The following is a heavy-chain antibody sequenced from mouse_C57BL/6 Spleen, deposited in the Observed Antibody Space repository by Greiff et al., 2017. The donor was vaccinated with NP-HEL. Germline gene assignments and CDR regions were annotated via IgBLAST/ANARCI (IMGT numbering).Heavy chain of an antibody. J-gene: IGHJ3*01. CDR3: AREGGNSWFAY. Sequence: VQLQQSGPELVKPEASVKISCKASGYAFSSSWMNWVKQRPGKGLEWIGRIYPGDGDTNYNGKFKGKATLTADKSSSTAYMQLSSLTSEDSAVYFCAREGGNSWFAYWGQGTLVTVSA. V-gene: IGHV1-82*01. CDR2: IYPGDGDT. CDR1: GYAFSSSW. D-gene: IGHD2-1*01.